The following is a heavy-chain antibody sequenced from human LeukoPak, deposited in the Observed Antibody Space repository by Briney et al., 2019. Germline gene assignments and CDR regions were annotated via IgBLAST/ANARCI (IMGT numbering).Heavy chain of an antibody. V-gene: IGHV1-69*05. CDR1: GGTFSSYA. CDR3: ARDPYYYDSSGYYRD. CDR2: IIPIFGTA. J-gene: IGHJ4*02. D-gene: IGHD3-22*01. Sequence: SVKVSCKASGGTFSSYAISWVRQAPGQGLEWMGRIIPIFGTANYAQKFQGRVTITTDASTSTAYMELSSLRSEDTAVYYCARDPYYYDSSGYYRDWGQGTLVTVSS.